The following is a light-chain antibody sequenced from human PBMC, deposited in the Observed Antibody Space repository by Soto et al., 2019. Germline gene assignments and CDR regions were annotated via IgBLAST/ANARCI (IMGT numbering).Light chain of an antibody. J-gene: IGLJ1*01. CDR1: SSDVGGYNY. Sequence: FVLTQPASVSGSPGQSITISCTGTSSDVGGYNYVSLYQQHPGKAPKLMIYEVSNRPSGVSNRFSGSKSGNTASLTISGLQAEDEADYYCSSYTSSSTPYVFGTGTKV. CDR3: SSYTSSSTPYV. V-gene: IGLV2-14*01. CDR2: EVS.